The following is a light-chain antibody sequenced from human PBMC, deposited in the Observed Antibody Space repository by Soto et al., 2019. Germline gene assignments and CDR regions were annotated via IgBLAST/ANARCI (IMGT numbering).Light chain of an antibody. V-gene: IGKV1-5*03. CDR2: KAS. CDR1: QSISSW. Sequence: DIQMTQSPSTLSASVGDRVTITCRASQSISSWLAWYQQKPGKAPKLLIYKASSLESGVPSRFSGSVSGTEFTLNISSLQPDDFATYYCQQYNSYSPWTFGQGTKVEIK. J-gene: IGKJ1*01. CDR3: QQYNSYSPWT.